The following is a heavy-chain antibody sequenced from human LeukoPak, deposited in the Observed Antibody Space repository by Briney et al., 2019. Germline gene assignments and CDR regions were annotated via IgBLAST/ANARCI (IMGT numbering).Heavy chain of an antibody. CDR2: ISAYNGNT. J-gene: IGHJ4*02. CDR3: ARGAAYYEIDY. Sequence: ASVTVSYKASGYTFTIYGISWVRQAPGQGLEWMGWISAYNGNTNYAQKLQGRVTMTTDTSTSTAYMELRSLRSDDTAVYYCARGAAYYEIDYWGQGTLVTVSS. D-gene: IGHD1-26*01. CDR1: GYTFTIYG. V-gene: IGHV1-18*01.